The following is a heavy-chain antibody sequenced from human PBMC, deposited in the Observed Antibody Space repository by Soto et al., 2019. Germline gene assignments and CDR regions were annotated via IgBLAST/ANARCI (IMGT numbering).Heavy chain of an antibody. CDR1: GYNFAGYW. J-gene: IGHJ4*02. V-gene: IGHV5-51*01. CDR3: ARGGVSTRTFDY. CDR2: IYPSDSDT. Sequence: PGESLKSSCKGSGYNFAGYWIAWVRQMPGKGLELMGIIYPSDSDTRYRPSFQGQVTISADKSISSAYLQWSGLRASDTAMYYCARGGVSTRTFDYWGQGTPVTVSS. D-gene: IGHD3-3*01.